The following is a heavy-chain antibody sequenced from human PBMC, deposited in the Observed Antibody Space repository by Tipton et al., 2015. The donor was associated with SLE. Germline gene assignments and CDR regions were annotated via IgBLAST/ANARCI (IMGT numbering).Heavy chain of an antibody. J-gene: IGHJ4*02. Sequence: TLSLTCAVSGYSISSGYYWGWIRQPPGKGLEWIGSIYHSGSTYYNPSLKSRVTISVDTSKNQFSLKLSSVTAADTAVYYCARASDYYDSSAELPDYWGQGTLVTVSS. CDR2: IYHSGST. CDR1: GYSISSGYY. D-gene: IGHD3-22*01. CDR3: ARASDYYDSSAELPDY. V-gene: IGHV4-38-2*01.